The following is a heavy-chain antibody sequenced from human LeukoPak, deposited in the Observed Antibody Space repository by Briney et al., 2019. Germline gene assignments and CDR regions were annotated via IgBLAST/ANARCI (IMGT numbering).Heavy chain of an antibody. CDR2: IWYDGSNK. V-gene: IGHV3-33*01. CDR3: ARDHSSGWSGGDY. CDR1: GFTFSSYG. Sequence: GGSLRLSCAASGFTFSSYGMHWVRQAPGKGLEWVAVIWYDGSNKYYADSVKGRFTICRDKFNNTLYLQMNSLRAEDTAVYYCARDHSSGWSGGDYWGQGTLVTVSS. D-gene: IGHD6-19*01. J-gene: IGHJ4*02.